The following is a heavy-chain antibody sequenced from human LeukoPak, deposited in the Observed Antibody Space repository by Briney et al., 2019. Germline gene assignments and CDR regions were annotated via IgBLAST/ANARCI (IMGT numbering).Heavy chain of an antibody. J-gene: IGHJ2*01. D-gene: IGHD2-21*02. Sequence: PSETLSLTCTVSGGSISSGGYYWSWIRQHPGKGLEWIGYIYYSGSTYYNPSLKRRVTISVVTSKTQFSLKLSSVTAADTAVYYCARDRVVVTATSSYWYFDLWGRGTLVTVSS. V-gene: IGHV4-31*03. CDR1: GGSISSGGYY. CDR3: ARDRVVVTATSSYWYFDL. CDR2: IYYSGST.